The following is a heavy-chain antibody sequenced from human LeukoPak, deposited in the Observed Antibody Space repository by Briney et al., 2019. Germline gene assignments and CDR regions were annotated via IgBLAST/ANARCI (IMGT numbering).Heavy chain of an antibody. CDR3: AKDHDFYASGPI. CDR2: ISGSGDST. V-gene: IGHV3-23*01. CDR1: GFIFSNYA. Sequence: GGSLRLSCAVSGFIFSNYAMNGVRQAPGKGLEWVSAISGSGDSTYYADSVKGRFTISRDNSKNTLSLQMNSLRAEDTAVYYCAKDHDFYASGPIWGQGTMVTVSS. D-gene: IGHD3-10*01. J-gene: IGHJ3*02.